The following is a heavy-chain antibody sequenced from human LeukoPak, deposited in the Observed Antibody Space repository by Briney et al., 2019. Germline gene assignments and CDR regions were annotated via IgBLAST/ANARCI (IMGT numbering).Heavy chain of an antibody. D-gene: IGHD5-18*01. J-gene: IGHJ4*02. V-gene: IGHV4-39*02. CDR3: ARRRHSHCYDY. CDR1: GGSVSSSSTIYY. CDR2: ISYSGST. Sequence: SETLSLTCTVSGGSVSSSSTIYYWGWVRQPPGKGLEWIGSISYSGSTYYNPSLKSRVTISADTSNNHFSLKLTSLTAADTAVYYCARRRHSHCYDYWGQGTLVTVSS.